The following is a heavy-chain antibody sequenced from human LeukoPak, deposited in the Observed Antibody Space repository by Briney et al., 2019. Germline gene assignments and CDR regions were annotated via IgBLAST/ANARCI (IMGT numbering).Heavy chain of an antibody. CDR3: ASDPEGSGSHYNH. J-gene: IGHJ5*02. Sequence: GGSLRLSCAASGFTFSSFSMNWVRQAPGKGLEWVSSISSSGSFKYYADSVKGRFTISRDNAKKSLYLQMNGLRADDTAVYYCASDPEGSGSHYNHWGQGSLVTVSS. CDR1: GFTFSSFS. D-gene: IGHD3-10*01. CDR2: ISSSGSFK. V-gene: IGHV3-21*01.